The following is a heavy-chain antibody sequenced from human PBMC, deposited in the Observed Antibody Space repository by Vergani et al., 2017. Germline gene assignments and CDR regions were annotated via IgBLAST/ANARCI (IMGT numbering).Heavy chain of an antibody. CDR2: IKSKTDGGTT. Sequence: EVQLVESGGGLVKPGGSLRLSCAASGFTFSNAWMSWVRQAPGKGLEWVGRIKSKTDGGTTHYAAPVKGSFTISRDDSKNKLYLQMNSLKTDDTAVYYCTTGAAAGTTYYYYGMDVWGQGTTVTVSS. D-gene: IGHD6-13*01. CDR3: TTGAAAGTTYYYYGMDV. J-gene: IGHJ6*02. V-gene: IGHV3-15*01. CDR1: GFTFSNAW.